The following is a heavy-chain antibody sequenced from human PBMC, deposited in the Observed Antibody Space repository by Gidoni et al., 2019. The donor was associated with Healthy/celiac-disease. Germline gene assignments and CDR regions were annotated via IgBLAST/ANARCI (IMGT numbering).Heavy chain of an antibody. CDR3: ARASRRGAGGTPDY. D-gene: IGHD2-15*01. CDR2: IYYSGST. J-gene: IGHJ4*02. V-gene: IGHV4-59*01. Sequence: QVQLQESGPGLVKPSETLSLTCTFSGGSISSYYWSWIRQPPGKGLEWIGYIYYSGSTNYNPSLKSRVTISVDTSKNQFSLKLSSVTAADTAVYYCARASRRGAGGTPDYWGQGTLVTVSS. CDR1: GGSISSYY.